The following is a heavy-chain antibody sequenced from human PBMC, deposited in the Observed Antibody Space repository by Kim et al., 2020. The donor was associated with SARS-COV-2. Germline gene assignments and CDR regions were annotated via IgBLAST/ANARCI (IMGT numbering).Heavy chain of an antibody. CDR2: ISAYNGNT. CDR3: ARAWRKGLAAAANPPFDY. J-gene: IGHJ4*02. CDR1: GYTFTSYG. Sequence: ASVKVSCKASGYTFTSYGISWVRQAPGQGLEWMGWISAYNGNTNYAQKLQGRVTMTTDTSTSTAYMELRSLRSDDTAVYYCARAWRKGLAAAANPPFDYWGQGTLVTVSS. V-gene: IGHV1-18*01. D-gene: IGHD6-13*01.